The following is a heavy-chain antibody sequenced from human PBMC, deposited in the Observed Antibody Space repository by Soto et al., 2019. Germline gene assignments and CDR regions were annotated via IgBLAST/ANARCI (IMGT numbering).Heavy chain of an antibody. J-gene: IGHJ4*02. CDR2: ISGSGDSI. V-gene: IGHV3-48*01. Sequence: PGGSLILSCAASGFTFSGFSMNWVRQAPGKGLEWVSYISGSGDSIYYADSVKGRFTISRDNARNSLYLQMNSLRAEDTAVYYCARPMYYYGSGSYHNFGYWGQGTQVTVSS. CDR1: GFTFSGFS. D-gene: IGHD3-10*01. CDR3: ARPMYYYGSGSYHNFGY.